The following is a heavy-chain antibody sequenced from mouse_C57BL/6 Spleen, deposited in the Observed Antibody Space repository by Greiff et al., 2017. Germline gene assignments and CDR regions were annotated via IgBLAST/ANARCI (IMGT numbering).Heavy chain of an antibody. CDR1: GYTFTSYW. V-gene: IGHV1-52*01. CDR2: IDPSDSDT. D-gene: IGHD1-1*01. CDR3: ARGVYYYSSDYYAMDY. J-gene: IGHJ4*01. Sequence: QVQLQQPGAELVRPGSSVKLSCKASGYTFTSYWMHWVKQRPIQGLEWIGNIDPSDSDTHYTQKFKDQATLTVDKSSSTAYMQLSSLTSEDSAVYYCARGVYYYSSDYYAMDYWGQGTSVTVSS.